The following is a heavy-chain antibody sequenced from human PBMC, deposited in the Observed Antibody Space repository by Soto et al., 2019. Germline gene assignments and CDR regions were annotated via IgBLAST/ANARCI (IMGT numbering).Heavy chain of an antibody. V-gene: IGHV3-23*01. D-gene: IGHD3-22*01. CDR3: AKDRRGGLDAYYYASSAYY. CDR1: GFTFSSYA. Sequence: PGWSLRLSCAASGFTFSSYAMSLVRQAPGKGLEWVSAISGSGGSTYYADSVKGRFTISRDNSKKTLYLQMNSLRAEDTAVYYCAKDRRGGLDAYYYASSAYYWGKGTLVTVS. J-gene: IGHJ4*02. CDR2: ISGSGGST.